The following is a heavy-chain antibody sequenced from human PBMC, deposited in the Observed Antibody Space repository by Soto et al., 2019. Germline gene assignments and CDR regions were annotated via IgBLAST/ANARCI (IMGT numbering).Heavy chain of an antibody. CDR3: ASPGGYGHYYGSGSAMGY. J-gene: IGHJ4*02. CDR1: GGSFSGYY. CDR2: INHSGST. Sequence: SETLSLTCAVYGGSFSGYYWSWIRQPPGKGLEWIGEINHSGSTNYNPSLKSRVTISVDTSKNQFSLKLSSVTAADTAVYYCASPGGYGHYYGSGSAMGYWGQGTPVTV. D-gene: IGHD3-10*01. V-gene: IGHV4-34*01.